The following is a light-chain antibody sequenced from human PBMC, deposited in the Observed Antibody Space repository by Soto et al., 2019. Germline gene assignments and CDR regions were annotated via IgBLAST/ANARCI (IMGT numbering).Light chain of an antibody. V-gene: IGKV3-20*01. CDR1: QSVSSSY. Sequence: EIVLTQSPGTLSLSPGERGTLSCRASQSVSSSYLAWYQQEPGQAPRLLIYGASSRATGIPDRFSGSGSGTDFTLTISRLEPEDFAVYYCQQYGSSPFTFGPGTKVDIK. CDR2: GAS. CDR3: QQYGSSPFT. J-gene: IGKJ3*01.